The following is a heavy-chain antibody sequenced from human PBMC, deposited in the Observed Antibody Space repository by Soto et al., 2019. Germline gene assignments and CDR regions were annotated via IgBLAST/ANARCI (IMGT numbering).Heavy chain of an antibody. V-gene: IGHV1-18*01. CDR1: GYGFTTYG. J-gene: IGHJ4*03. D-gene: IGHD3-16*01. CDR3: ARGRYCEY. Sequence: QVHLVQSGAEVKKPGASVKVSCKGSGYGFTTYGITWVRQAPGQGLEWMAWISAHNGNTNYAQKIQGRVTVTRVTTRSRRNMEMRSLRSGATVGYYCARGRYCEYWVHGALVTAS. CDR2: ISAHNGNT.